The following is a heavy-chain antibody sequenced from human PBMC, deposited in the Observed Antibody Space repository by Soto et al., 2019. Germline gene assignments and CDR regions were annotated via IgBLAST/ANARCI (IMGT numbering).Heavy chain of an antibody. CDR2: ISHDGNHK. CDR1: GFTFSSYD. V-gene: IGHV3-30*03. D-gene: IGHD2-21*02. J-gene: IGHJ6*02. CDR3: AMLDCGGGACYLWYCGMDV. Sequence: QVQLVESGGGVVQPGRSLRLSCAASGFTFSSYDMHWVRQAPGKGLEWVAVISHDGNHKYYADSVKGRFTISRDNSKNTLYMQMRSLGAEDTAVSYCAMLDCGGGACYLWYCGMDVWGRGSTVTVSS.